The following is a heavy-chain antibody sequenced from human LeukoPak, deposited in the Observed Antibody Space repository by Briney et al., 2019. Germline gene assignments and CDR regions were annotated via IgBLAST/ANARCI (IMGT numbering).Heavy chain of an antibody. CDR2: LIPIYGSA. V-gene: IGHV1-69*13. CDR1: GGSFTFTSHA. J-gene: IGHJ3*02. CDR3: AGFFYDNSGDAFDI. D-gene: IGHD3-22*01. Sequence: SVKVSCKASGGSFTFTSHAISGVRQAPGQGLEWMGGLIPIYGSANCAQKFQGRVTITSEESTRKVFMELGSLRPEDSAVYYCAGFFYDNSGDAFDIWGQGTMVTVSS.